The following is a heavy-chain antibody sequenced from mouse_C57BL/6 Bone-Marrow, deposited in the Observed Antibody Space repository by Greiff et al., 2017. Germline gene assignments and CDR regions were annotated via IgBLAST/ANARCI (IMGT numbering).Heavy chain of an antibody. D-gene: IGHD2-2*01. CDR2: IFPGSGST. V-gene: IGHV1-75*01. J-gene: IGHJ1*03. Sequence: QVQLKQSGPELVKPGASVKISCKASGYTFTDYYINWVKQRPGQGLEWIGWIFPGSGSTYYNEKFKGKATLTVDKSSSTAYMLLSSLTSEDSAVYFCAPLYYGYSWYFDVWGTGTTVTVSS. CDR1: GYTFTDYY. CDR3: APLYYGYSWYFDV.